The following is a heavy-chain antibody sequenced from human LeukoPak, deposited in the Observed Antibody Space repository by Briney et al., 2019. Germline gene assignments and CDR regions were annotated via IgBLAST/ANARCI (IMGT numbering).Heavy chain of an antibody. CDR2: INHSGST. Sequence: PSETLSLTCAVYGGSFSGYYWSWIRQPPGKGLEWIGEINHSGSTNYNPSLKSRVTISVDTSKNQFSLKLRSVTAADTAVYYCARVVQSTDSSGFYLPEYFQHWGQGTLVTVSS. J-gene: IGHJ1*01. CDR1: GGSFSGYY. CDR3: ARVVQSTDSSGFYLPEYFQH. V-gene: IGHV4-34*01. D-gene: IGHD3-22*01.